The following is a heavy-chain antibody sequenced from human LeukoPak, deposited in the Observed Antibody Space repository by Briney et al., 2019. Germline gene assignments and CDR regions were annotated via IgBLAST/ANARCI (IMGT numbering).Heavy chain of an antibody. Sequence: GGSLRLSCVGSGFTFSNYWMTWVRQAPGKGLEWVANIKQDGSEKYYGDSVKGRFTISRDNAKNSLYLQMNSLRVEDTAVYYCPRSPLYGMDVWGQGTTATVAS. CDR1: GFTFSNYW. CDR2: IKQDGSEK. V-gene: IGHV3-7*01. J-gene: IGHJ6*02. CDR3: PRSPLYGMDV.